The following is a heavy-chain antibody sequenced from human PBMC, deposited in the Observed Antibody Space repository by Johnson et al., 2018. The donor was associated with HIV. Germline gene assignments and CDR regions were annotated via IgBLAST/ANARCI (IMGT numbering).Heavy chain of an antibody. D-gene: IGHD1-26*01. CDR3: ARGGGVVGNPFDI. CDR1: GFTFSSYA. Sequence: VQLVESGGGVVQPGRSLRLSCAASGFTFSSYAMHWVRQAPGKGLEWVAVISYDGSNKYYADSVKGRFTISRDNSKNTLYLQMGSLRAEDMTVYYCARGGGVVGNPFDIWGQGTMVTVSS. CDR2: ISYDGSNK. J-gene: IGHJ3*02. V-gene: IGHV3-30*14.